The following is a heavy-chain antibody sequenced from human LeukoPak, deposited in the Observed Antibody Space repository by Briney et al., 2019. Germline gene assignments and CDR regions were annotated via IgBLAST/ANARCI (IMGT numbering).Heavy chain of an antibody. V-gene: IGHV3-23*01. D-gene: IGHD3-9*01. CDR2: ISGSGGST. Sequence: GGSLRLSCAASGFTFSNYGMSWVRQAPGKGLEWVSAISGSGGSTYYPDSVKGLFIISRDNSKNTLYLQMNSLRAEDTAVYYCAKDLPDFDWPSVDYWGQGTLVTVSS. CDR3: AKDLPDFDWPSVDY. CDR1: GFTFSNYG. J-gene: IGHJ4*02.